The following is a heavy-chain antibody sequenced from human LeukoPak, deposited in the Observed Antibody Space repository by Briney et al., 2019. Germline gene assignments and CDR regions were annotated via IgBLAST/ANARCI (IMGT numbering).Heavy chain of an antibody. Sequence: ASVKVSCKASGYTFTSYSISWVRQAPGQGLEWMGWISAYNGNTNYAQKLQGRVTMTTDTSTSTAYMELRTLRSDDTAVYYCARTYYDILTSYDIPFDYWGQGTLVTVSS. V-gene: IGHV1-18*01. CDR1: GYTFTSYS. CDR3: ARTYYDILTSYDIPFDY. D-gene: IGHD3-9*01. CDR2: ISAYNGNT. J-gene: IGHJ4*02.